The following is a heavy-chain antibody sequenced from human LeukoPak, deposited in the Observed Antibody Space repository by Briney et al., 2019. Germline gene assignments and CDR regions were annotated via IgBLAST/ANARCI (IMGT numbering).Heavy chain of an antibody. J-gene: IGHJ6*03. V-gene: IGHV3-48*03. CDR2: ISSSGSTI. Sequence: GGSLRLTCAASGFTFSSYEMNWVRQAPGKGLEWVSYISSSGSTIYYADSVKGRFTISRDNAKHSLYLQMNSLRAADTAVYYCARDTTVFYMDGWGKGTTVTVSS. CDR3: ARDTTVFYMDG. CDR1: GFTFSSYE. D-gene: IGHD3-9*01.